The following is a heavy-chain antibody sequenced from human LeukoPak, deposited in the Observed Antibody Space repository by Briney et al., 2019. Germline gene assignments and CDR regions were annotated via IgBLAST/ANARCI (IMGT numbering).Heavy chain of an antibody. J-gene: IGHJ4*02. CDR2: ISAYNGNT. Sequence: ASVKVSCKASGYTFTSYGISWVRQAPGQGLEWMGWISAYNGNTNYAQKFQGRVTMTRDTSISTAYMELSRLRSDDTAVYYCARAPAAGTGFDYWGQGTLVTVSS. CDR1: GYTFTSYG. CDR3: ARAPAAGTGFDY. V-gene: IGHV1-18*01. D-gene: IGHD6-13*01.